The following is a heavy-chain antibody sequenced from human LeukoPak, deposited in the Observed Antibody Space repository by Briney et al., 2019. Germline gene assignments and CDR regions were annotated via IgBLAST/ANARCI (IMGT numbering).Heavy chain of an antibody. CDR3: AREGLASGSYKYYYYYMDV. CDR1: KFTFSDYY. Sequence: GGSLRLSCAASKFTFSDYYMSWIRQAPGKGLEWVSYISNSGSTIYYADSVKGRFTISRDNAKNSLYLQMNSLRAEDTAVYYCAREGLASGSYKYYYYYMDVWGKGTTVTVSS. J-gene: IGHJ6*03. V-gene: IGHV3-11*04. CDR2: ISNSGSTI. D-gene: IGHD3-10*01.